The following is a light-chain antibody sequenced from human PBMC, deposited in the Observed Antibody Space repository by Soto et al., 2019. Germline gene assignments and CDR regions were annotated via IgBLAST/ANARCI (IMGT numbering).Light chain of an antibody. J-gene: IGKJ1*01. CDR2: AAS. CDR3: QQSYSTPPET. CDR1: QSISSY. Sequence: DIQMTQSPSSLSASVGDRVTITCRASQSISSYLNWYQQKPGKAPKLLIYAASSLQSGVPSRFSGGGSGTDFTLTSSSLQPEDFATYYCQQSYSTPPETFGQGTKVEIK. V-gene: IGKV1-39*01.